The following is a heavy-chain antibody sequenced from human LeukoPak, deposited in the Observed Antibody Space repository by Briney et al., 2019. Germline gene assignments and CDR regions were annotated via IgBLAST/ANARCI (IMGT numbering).Heavy chain of an antibody. V-gene: IGHV3-7*01. CDR2: IKQDGSEK. CDR3: ARDLGQYYDTSDNWFDP. Sequence: GGSLRLSCAASGFTFSSYGMSWVRQAPGKGLEWVANIKQDGSEKYYVDSVKGRFTISRDNAKNSLSLQMNSLRAEDTAVYYCARDLGQYYDTSDNWFDPWGQGTLVTVSS. J-gene: IGHJ5*02. CDR1: GFTFSSYG. D-gene: IGHD3-22*01.